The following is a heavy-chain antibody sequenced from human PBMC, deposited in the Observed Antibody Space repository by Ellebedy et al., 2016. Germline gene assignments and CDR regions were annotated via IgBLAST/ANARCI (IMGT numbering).Heavy chain of an antibody. CDR3: ARGWLRGSFDI. V-gene: IGHV6-1*01. Sequence: SETLSLTCAISGDSVSINSGGWNWIRQSPERGLEWPGRTYYASKWNNDYAVSVKSRAVINPDTSKNQFSLQLNSVTPEDTAVYYCARGWLRGSFDIWGQGTTVIVSS. CDR2: TYYASKWNN. D-gene: IGHD6-19*01. J-gene: IGHJ3*02. CDR1: GDSVSINSGG.